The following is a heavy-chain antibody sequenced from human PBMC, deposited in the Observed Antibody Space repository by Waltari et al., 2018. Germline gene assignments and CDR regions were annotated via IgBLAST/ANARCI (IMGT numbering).Heavy chain of an antibody. V-gene: IGHV3-74*01. D-gene: IGHD3-3*01. J-gene: IGHJ4*02. Sequence: EVQLVESGGGLVQPGGSLRLSCAASGFTFSAYRMHWVRQAPGKGLVWVSLINADGRATLYADSVKGRFTMSRDNAKDTLYLQMNSLRGEDTAVYYCAIQISGVVFWGQGTLVIVSS. CDR3: AIQISGVVF. CDR2: INADGRAT. CDR1: GFTFSAYR.